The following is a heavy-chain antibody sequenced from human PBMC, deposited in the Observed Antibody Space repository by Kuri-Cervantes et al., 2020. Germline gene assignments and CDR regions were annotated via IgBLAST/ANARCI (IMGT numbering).Heavy chain of an antibody. V-gene: IGHV3-7*01. CDR1: GFTFSSYW. D-gene: IGHD2-2*01. CDR2: IKQDGSEK. J-gene: IGHJ6*02. Sequence: GESLKISCAASGFTFSSYWMSWVRQAPGKGLEWVANIKQDGSEKYYVDSVKGRFTISRDNAKNSLYLQMNSLRAEDTAVYYCARALTWEEYQLRTNYYYYYGMDVWGQGTTVTVSS. CDR3: ARALTWEEYQLRTNYYYYYGMDV.